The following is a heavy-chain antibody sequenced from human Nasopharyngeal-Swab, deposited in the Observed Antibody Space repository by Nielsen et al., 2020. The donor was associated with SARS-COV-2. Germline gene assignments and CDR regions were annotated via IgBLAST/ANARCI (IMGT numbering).Heavy chain of an antibody. J-gene: IGHJ6*02. CDR2: INHSGGT. CDR3: AIHPYSSSWYEAYYYYGMDV. CDR1: GGSISSGGYY. Sequence: SETLSLTCTVSGGSISSGGYYWSWIRQPPGKGLEWIGEINHSGGTNYNPSLKSRVTISVDTSKNQFSLKLSSVTAADTAVYYCAIHPYSSSWYEAYYYYGMDVWGQGTTVTVSS. V-gene: IGHV4-39*07. D-gene: IGHD6-13*01.